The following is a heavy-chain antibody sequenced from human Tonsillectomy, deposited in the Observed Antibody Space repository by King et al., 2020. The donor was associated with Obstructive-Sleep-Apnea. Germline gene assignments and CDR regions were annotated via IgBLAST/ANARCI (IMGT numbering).Heavy chain of an antibody. CDR1: GGSFSGYY. V-gene: IGHV4-34*01. Sequence: VQLQQWGAGLLKPSETLSLTCAVYGGSFSGYYWSWIRQPPGKGLEWIGEINHSGSTNYNPSLKTRVTISVDTSKNQFSLNLNSVTAADTAVFYCARGDVQLKPLCFDYWGQGTLVTVSS. CDR3: ARGDVQLKPLCFDY. J-gene: IGHJ4*02. CDR2: INHSGST. D-gene: IGHD6-13*01.